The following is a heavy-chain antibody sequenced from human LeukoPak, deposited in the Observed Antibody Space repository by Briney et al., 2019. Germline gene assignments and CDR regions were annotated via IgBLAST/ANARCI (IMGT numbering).Heavy chain of an antibody. Sequence: PGGSLRLPCAASGFTFSSYAMSWVRQAPGKGLEWVSAISSGGDNTYYADSVKGRLTISRDNSKNTLYVQMTSLRAEDTAVYYCARGDATMVLSLDYWGQGALVTVSS. D-gene: IGHD5-18*01. CDR2: ISSGGDNT. CDR1: GFTFSSYA. V-gene: IGHV3-23*01. J-gene: IGHJ4*02. CDR3: ARGDATMVLSLDY.